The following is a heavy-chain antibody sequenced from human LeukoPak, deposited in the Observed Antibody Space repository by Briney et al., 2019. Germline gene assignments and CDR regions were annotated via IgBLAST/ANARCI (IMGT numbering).Heavy chain of an antibody. CDR2: ISGSGGST. CDR3: ARDPLGPTLGY. CDR1: GFTFSSYA. V-gene: IGHV3-23*01. J-gene: IGHJ4*02. D-gene: IGHD7-27*01. Sequence: GGSLRLSCAAPGFTFSSYAMSWVRQAPGKGLEWVSAISGSGGSTYYADSVKGRFTISRDNSKNTLYLQMNSLRAEDTAVYYCARDPLGPTLGYWGQGTLVTVSS.